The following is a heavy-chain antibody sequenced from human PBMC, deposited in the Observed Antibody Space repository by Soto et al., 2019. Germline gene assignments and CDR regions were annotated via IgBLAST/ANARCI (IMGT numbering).Heavy chain of an antibody. J-gene: IGHJ6*02. V-gene: IGHV3-73*01. Sequence: GGSLRLSCAASGFTLSGSAMHWVRQASGKGLEWVGRIRSKANSYATAYAASVKGRFTISRDDSKNTAYLQMNSLKTEDTAVYYCTRRMGARWLNYYYYGMDVWGQGTTVTVSS. D-gene: IGHD3-16*01. CDR2: IRSKANSYAT. CDR3: TRRMGARWLNYYYYGMDV. CDR1: GFTLSGSA.